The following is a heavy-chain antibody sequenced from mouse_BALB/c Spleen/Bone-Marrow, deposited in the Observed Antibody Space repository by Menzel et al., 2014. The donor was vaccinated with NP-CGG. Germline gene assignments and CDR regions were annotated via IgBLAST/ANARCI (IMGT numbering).Heavy chain of an antibody. V-gene: IGHV1S81*02. CDR1: GYTFTSYW. CDR3: AGTYFDY. J-gene: IGHJ2*01. CDR2: INPSNGRT. Sequence: QVQLQQSGAELVKPGASVKLSCKASGYTFTSYWMHWVEQRPGQGLEWIGEINPSNGRTNYNEKFKSKATLTVDKSSSTAYMQLSSLTSEDSAVYYCAGTYFDYWGQGTTLTVSS.